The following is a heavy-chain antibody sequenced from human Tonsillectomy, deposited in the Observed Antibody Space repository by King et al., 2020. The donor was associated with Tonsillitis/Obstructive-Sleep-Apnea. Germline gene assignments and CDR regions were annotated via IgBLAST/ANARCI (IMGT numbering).Heavy chain of an antibody. CDR3: AKESDPRNSGWYLDVFDI. V-gene: IGHV3-9*01. J-gene: IGHJ3*02. CDR1: GFTFDDYA. Sequence: VQLVESGGGLVQPGRSLRLSCAASGFTFDDYAMHWVRQAPGKGLEWVSGISWNSGSIGYADSVKGRFTISRDNAKNSLYLQMNSLRPEDTALDYCAKESDPRNSGWYLDVFDIWGQGTMVTVSS. D-gene: IGHD6-19*01. CDR2: ISWNSGSI.